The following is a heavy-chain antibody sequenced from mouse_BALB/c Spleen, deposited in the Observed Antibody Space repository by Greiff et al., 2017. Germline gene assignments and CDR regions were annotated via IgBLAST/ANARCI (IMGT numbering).Heavy chain of an antibody. CDR3: AREQLPRGAMDY. V-gene: IGHV5-4*02. CDR1: GFTFSDYY. Sequence: EVQVVESGGGLVKPGGSLKLSCAASGFTFSDYYMYWVRQTPEKRLEWVATISDGGSYTYYPDSVKGGFTISRDNAKNNLYLQMSSLKSEDTAMYYCAREQLPRGAMDYWGQGTSVTVSS. J-gene: IGHJ4*01. CDR2: ISDGGSYT. D-gene: IGHD3-3*01.